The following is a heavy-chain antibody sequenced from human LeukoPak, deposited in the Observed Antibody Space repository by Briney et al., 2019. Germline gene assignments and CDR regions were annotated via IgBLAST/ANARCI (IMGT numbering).Heavy chain of an antibody. J-gene: IGHJ4*02. Sequence: ASVKLCCNASGYTFTSYDNNWVRQATAQGLEWMGWMNTNSGNTGYARKFQSSVTMTRNTSISTAYMKLSSLRSEDTAVYYCARDFGGYCSSTKCYRDYSNFPDYWGQGTLVTVPS. CDR1: GYTFTSYD. CDR2: MNTNSGNT. D-gene: IGHD2-2*01. V-gene: IGHV1-8*01. CDR3: ARDFGGYCSSTKCYRDYSNFPDY.